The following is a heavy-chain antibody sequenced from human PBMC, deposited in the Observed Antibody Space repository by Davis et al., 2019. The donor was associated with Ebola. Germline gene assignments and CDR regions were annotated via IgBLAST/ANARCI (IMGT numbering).Heavy chain of an antibody. J-gene: IGHJ3*02. D-gene: IGHD1-26*01. Sequence: GESLKTPCAASGFTFSSYYMSWVRQAPGKGLEWVANIKQDGSDKYYVDSVNGRFTISRDNAKNSLYLQMNSLRAEDTAVYYCAREAIVGGTDDAFDIWGQGTMVTVSS. CDR1: GFTFSSYY. V-gene: IGHV3-7*03. CDR2: IKQDGSDK. CDR3: AREAIVGGTDDAFDI.